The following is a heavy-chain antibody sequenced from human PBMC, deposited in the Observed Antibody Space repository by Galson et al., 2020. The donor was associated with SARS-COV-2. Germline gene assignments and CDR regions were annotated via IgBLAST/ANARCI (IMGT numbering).Heavy chain of an antibody. CDR2: ISYDGSNK. CDR1: GFTFSSYG. J-gene: IGHJ6*02. CDR3: AKELIPLYGMDV. V-gene: IGHV3-30*18. Sequence: GESLKISCAASGFTFSSYGMHWVRQAPGKGLEWVAVISYDGSNKYYADSVKGRFTISRDNSKNTLYLQMNSLRAEDTAVYYCAKELIPLYGMDVWGQGTMVTVSS.